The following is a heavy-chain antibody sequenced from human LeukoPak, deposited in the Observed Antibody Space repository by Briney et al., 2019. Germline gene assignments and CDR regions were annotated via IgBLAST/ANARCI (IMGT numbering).Heavy chain of an antibody. CDR3: ASGYSGYDLGRRGYYYGMDF. CDR2: IYHSGST. Sequence: SQTLSLTCAVSGGSISSGGYSWSWIRQPPGKGLEWIGYIYHSGSTYYNPSLKSRVTISVDRSKNQFSLKLSSVTAADTAVYYCASGYSGYDLGRRGYYYGMDFWGQGTTVTVSS. D-gene: IGHD5-12*01. CDR1: GGSISSGGYS. J-gene: IGHJ6*02. V-gene: IGHV4-30-2*01.